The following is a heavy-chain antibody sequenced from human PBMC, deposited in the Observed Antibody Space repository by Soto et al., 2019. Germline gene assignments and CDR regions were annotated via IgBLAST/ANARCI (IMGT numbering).Heavy chain of an antibody. CDR1: GYTFTSYG. D-gene: IGHD2-15*01. V-gene: IGHV1-18*01. CDR2: ISAYNGNP. J-gene: IGHJ5*02. Sequence: QVQLVQSGAEVKKPGASVKVSCKASGYTFTSYGISWVRQAPGQGLEWMGWISAYNGNPNYAQKLQGRVTMTTDTSTSTAFTELRSLRSDDTAVYYCARDCGGSCYPRSTGPNWFDPWGQGTLVTVSS. CDR3: ARDCGGSCYPRSTGPNWFDP.